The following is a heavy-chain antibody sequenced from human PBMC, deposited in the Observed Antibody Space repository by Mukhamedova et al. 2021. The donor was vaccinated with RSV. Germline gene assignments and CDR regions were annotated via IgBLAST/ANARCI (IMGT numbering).Heavy chain of an antibody. CDR2: ISYDGSNK. D-gene: IGHD2-2*01. Sequence: APGKGLEWVAVISYDGSNKYYADSVKGQFTISRDNSKNTLYLQMNSLRAEDTAVYYCAKDLIGYCSSTSCYPFDYWGQGTLVTV. V-gene: IGHV3-30*18. CDR3: AKDLIGYCSSTSCYPFDY. J-gene: IGHJ4*02.